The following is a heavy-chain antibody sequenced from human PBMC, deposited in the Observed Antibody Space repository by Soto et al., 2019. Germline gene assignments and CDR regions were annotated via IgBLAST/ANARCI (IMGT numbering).Heavy chain of an antibody. V-gene: IGHV3-30*18. Sequence: GGSLSLSCAASGVPFSSYGMHWVRQAPGKGLEWVAVISYDGSNKYYADSVKGRFTISRDNSKNTLFLEMNSLTAEDTAIYYCAKDAPDLNGWFYFDSWGQGTLVTVSS. CDR2: ISYDGSNK. D-gene: IGHD6-19*01. J-gene: IGHJ4*02. CDR3: AKDAPDLNGWFYFDS. CDR1: GVPFSSYG.